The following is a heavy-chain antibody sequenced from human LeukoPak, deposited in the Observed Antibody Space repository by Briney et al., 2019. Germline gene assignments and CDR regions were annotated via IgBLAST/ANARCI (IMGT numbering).Heavy chain of an antibody. D-gene: IGHD2-21*01. J-gene: IGHJ3*02. CDR3: AKVLLWGSLYAFDI. CDR2: IWYDGSNK. CDR1: GFTFSSYG. Sequence: GRSLRLSCAASGFTFSSYGMHWVRQAPGKGLEWVAVIWYDGSNKYYADSVKGRFTISRDNSKNTLYLQMNSLRAEDTAVYYCAKVLLWGSLYAFDIWGQGTMVTVSS. V-gene: IGHV3-33*06.